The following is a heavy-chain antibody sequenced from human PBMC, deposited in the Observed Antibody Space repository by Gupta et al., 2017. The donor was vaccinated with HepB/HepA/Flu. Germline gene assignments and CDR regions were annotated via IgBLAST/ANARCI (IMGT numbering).Heavy chain of an antibody. CDR3: AKLYTAGTGHYYYYGMDV. J-gene: IGHJ6*02. CDR2: ISWNSGSI. V-gene: IGHV3-9*01. Sequence: EVQLVESGGGLVQPGRSLRLSCAASGFTFDDYAMHWVRQAPGKGLEWVSGISWNSGSIGYADSVKGRVTISRDNAKNSLYLQMNSLRAEDTALYYCAKLYTAGTGHYYYYGMDVWGQGTTVTVSS. D-gene: IGHD6-19*01. CDR1: GFTFDDYA.